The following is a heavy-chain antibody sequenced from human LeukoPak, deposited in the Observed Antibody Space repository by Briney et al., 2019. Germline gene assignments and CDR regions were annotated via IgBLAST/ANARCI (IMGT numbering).Heavy chain of an antibody. V-gene: IGHV3-23*01. D-gene: IGHD2-8*01. CDR2: IKEYCCTT. CDR1: GFTFSSYA. J-gene: IGHJ4*02. Sequence: GGSVRLSCAGSGFTFSSYAMSWVRQAPGKGLEWVSAIKEYCCTTYDADSVKGRFTISRDNSKSTLYLQMNSLRAEDTAVYYCAKDTSIGRYCTNGVCSSFDYWGQGTLVTVSS. CDR3: AKDTSIGRYCTNGVCSSFDY.